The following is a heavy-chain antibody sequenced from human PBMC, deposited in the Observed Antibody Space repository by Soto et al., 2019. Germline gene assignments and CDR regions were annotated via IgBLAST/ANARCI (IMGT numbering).Heavy chain of an antibody. J-gene: IGHJ6*02. D-gene: IGHD3-22*01. CDR3: ARDDYDSSGYYYTHYYYYGMDV. Sequence: GGSLRLSCTASGLTFSGYGMHWVRQAPGKGLEWVAVIWYDGSNKYYADSVKGRFTISRDNSKNTLYLQMNSLRAEDTAVYYCARDDYDSSGYYYTHYYYYGMDVWGQGTTVTVSS. V-gene: IGHV3-33*01. CDR1: GLTFSGYG. CDR2: IWYDGSNK.